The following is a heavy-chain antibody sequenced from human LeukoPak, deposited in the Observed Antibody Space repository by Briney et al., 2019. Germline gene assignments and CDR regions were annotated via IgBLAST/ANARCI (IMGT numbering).Heavy chain of an antibody. V-gene: IGHV2-5*01. CDR1: GSSPSTSEAR. Sequence: PGPTPSQPPPPLTPTSTLAGSSPSTSEARVGWIRQPPGKVLEWLQLIYWNDTKRYSPSLKSSIAISKVTSKNQVVLTMTNMDPVDTATYYCAHGRARIGGYDGMDVWGQGTTVTVSS. D-gene: IGHD3-16*01. J-gene: IGHJ6*02. CDR2: IYWNDTK. CDR3: AHGRARIGGYDGMDV.